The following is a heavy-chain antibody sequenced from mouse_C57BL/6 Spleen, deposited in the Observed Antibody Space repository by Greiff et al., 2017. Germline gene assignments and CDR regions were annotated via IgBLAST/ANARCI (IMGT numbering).Heavy chain of an antibody. Sequence: EVHLVESGGGLVKPGGSLKLSCAASGFTFSDYGMHWVRQAPEKGLEWVAYISSGSSTIYYADTVQGRFTISRDNAKNTLFLQMTSLRSEDTAMYYCARAYGSSYNFDYWGQGTTLTVSS. J-gene: IGHJ2*01. V-gene: IGHV5-17*01. CDR2: ISSGSSTI. CDR1: GFTFSDYG. CDR3: ARAYGSSYNFDY. D-gene: IGHD1-1*01.